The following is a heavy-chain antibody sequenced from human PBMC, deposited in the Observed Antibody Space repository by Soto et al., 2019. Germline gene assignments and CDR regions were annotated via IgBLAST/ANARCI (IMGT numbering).Heavy chain of an antibody. CDR1: GFSLSTSKEG. D-gene: IGHD3-10*01. CDR3: ADRLYYYGFRVFAF. J-gene: IGHJ3*01. CDR2: IYWDDDK. V-gene: IGHV2-5*02. Sequence: SGPTRDNPTHTFTLTCTFAGFSLSTSKEGVGWIRQPPGKALEWLALIYWDDDKRYSPSLKSRLTITKDTSKNQVVLTMTNMDPVDTASYFCADRLYYYGFRVFAFWGQGTLVTVFS.